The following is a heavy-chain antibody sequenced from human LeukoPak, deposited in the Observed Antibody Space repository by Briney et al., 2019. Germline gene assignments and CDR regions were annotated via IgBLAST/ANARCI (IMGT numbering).Heavy chain of an antibody. Sequence: ASVKVSCKVSGYTLTELSMHWARQAPGNGLEWMGGFDPEDGETIYAQKFQGRVTMTEDTSTDTAYMELSSLRSEDTAVYYCASYPGIAAAGRGAFDIWGQGTMVTVSS. V-gene: IGHV1-24*01. CDR2: FDPEDGET. CDR3: ASYPGIAAAGRGAFDI. D-gene: IGHD6-13*01. J-gene: IGHJ3*02. CDR1: GYTLTELS.